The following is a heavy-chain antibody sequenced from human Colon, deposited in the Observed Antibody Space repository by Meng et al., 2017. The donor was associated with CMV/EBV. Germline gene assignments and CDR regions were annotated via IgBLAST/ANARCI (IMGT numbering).Heavy chain of an antibody. J-gene: IGHJ2*01. V-gene: IGHV4-61*01. Sequence: SETLSLTCSVSGASVSSGSDYWSWIRQSPGRGLEWIGYIFYRGSTNSNPSFKSRVTMSVDTSKNQFSLMMTSVTAADTAVYYCARDPNNSNFYWYFDLWGRGTLVTVSS. CDR1: GASVSSGSDY. CDR3: ARDPNNSNFYWYFDL. CDR2: IFYRGST. D-gene: IGHD4-11*01.